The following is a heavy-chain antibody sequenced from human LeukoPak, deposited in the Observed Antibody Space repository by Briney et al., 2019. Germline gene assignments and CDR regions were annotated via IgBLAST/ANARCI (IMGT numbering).Heavy chain of an antibody. CDR1: GYTFTSYA. J-gene: IGHJ4*02. CDR3: ARGFSANYYDY. Sequence: ASVKVSCKTSGYTFTSYAISWVRQAPGQGLEWMGWIIGYNGHTYSAQKFQGRLTITTDTSTSTADMELRGLTSDDTAVFYCARGFSANYYDYWGQGTLVTVSS. D-gene: IGHD1-26*01. V-gene: IGHV1-18*01. CDR2: IIGYNGHT.